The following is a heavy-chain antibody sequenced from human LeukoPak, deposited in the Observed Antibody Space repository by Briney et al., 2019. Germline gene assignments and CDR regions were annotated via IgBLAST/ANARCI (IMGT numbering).Heavy chain of an antibody. V-gene: IGHV1-2*02. CDR2: INTNSGDT. CDR1: GYTFTDYY. J-gene: IGHJ4*02. CDR3: AKFGSYQEHDY. Sequence: ASVKVSCKASGYTFTDYYMHWVRQAPGQGLEWMGWINTNSGDTKYAQNFQGRVTMTRDTSISTAYMELSRLRSDDTAVYYCAKFGSYQEHDYWGQGTLVTVSS. D-gene: IGHD1-26*01.